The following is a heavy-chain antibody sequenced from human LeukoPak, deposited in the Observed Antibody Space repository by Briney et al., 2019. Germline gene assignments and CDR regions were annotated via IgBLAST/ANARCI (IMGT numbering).Heavy chain of an antibody. J-gene: IGHJ4*02. Sequence: KPSETLSLTCTVSGGSISSYYWSWIRQPAGKRLEWIGRIYTSGSTNYNPSLKSRVTMSVDTSKNQFSLKLSSVTAADTAVYYCARGGVVVPAARGDRYYFDYWGQRTLVTVSS. D-gene: IGHD2-2*01. CDR2: IYTSGST. CDR1: GGSISSYY. CDR3: ARGGVVVPAARGDRYYFDY. V-gene: IGHV4-4*07.